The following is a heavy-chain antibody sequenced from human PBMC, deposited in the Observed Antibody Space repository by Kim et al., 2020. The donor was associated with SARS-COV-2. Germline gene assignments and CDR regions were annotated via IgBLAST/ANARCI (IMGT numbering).Heavy chain of an antibody. D-gene: IGHD3-22*01. CDR1: GYTFTSYG. J-gene: IGHJ5*02. CDR3: ARGKKPYYYDSSGYYSP. Sequence: ASVKVSCKASGYTFTSYGISWVRQAPGQGLEWMGWISAYNGNTNYAQKLQGRVTMTTDTSTSTAYMELRSLRSDDTAVYYCARGKKPYYYDSSGYYSPWGQGTLVTVSS. CDR2: ISAYNGNT. V-gene: IGHV1-18*01.